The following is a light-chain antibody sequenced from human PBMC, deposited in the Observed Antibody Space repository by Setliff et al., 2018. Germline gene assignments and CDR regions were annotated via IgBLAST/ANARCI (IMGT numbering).Light chain of an antibody. J-gene: IGLJ1*01. CDR3: SSYTGSNTFV. CDR2: DVN. V-gene: IGLV2-8*01. Sequence: QSALTQPPSASGSPGQSVTISCTGTRSDVGGYSYVSWYQQRPGEVPQLIIYDVNKRPSGVPDRFSGSKSGNTASLTVSGLQVEDEADYYCSSYTGSNTFVFGTGTKVTVL. CDR1: RSDVGGYSY.